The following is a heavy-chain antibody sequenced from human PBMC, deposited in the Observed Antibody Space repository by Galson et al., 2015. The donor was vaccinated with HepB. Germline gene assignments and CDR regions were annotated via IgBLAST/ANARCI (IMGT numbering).Heavy chain of an antibody. V-gene: IGHV3-66*01. J-gene: IGHJ6*02. CDR1: GFNISNNF. Sequence: SLRLSCAVSGFNISNNFITWVRRAPGRGLEWVSVTSKNGYVHYADSVKGRFTISGDNSENTLYLQMNSLRVDDTAVFYCGVWRRCGNCDCAYYGVDVWGQGIPVPVSS. CDR3: GVWRRCGNCDCAYYGVDV. CDR2: TSKNGYV. D-gene: IGHD3-3*01.